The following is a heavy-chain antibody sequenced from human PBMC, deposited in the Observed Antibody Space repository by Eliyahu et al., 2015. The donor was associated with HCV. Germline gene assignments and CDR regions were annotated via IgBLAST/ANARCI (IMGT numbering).Heavy chain of an antibody. V-gene: IGHV3-30*03. J-gene: IGHJ4*02. CDR1: GFTFXXYG. Sequence: QVQLVESGGXVVQPGRSLRLSCAASGFTFXXYGMHWVRQAPGKGLEWVAIISSDGSNKYYGDSVKGRFTISRDNPKNTMYLQMNSLITEDTAVYYCATGGVIDYWGQGTLVTVSS. CDR2: ISSDGSNK. D-gene: IGHD1-14*01. CDR3: ATGGVIDY.